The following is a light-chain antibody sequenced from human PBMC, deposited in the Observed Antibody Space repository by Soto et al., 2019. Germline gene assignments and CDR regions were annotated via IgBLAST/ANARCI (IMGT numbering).Light chain of an antibody. Sequence: IQLTQPHPSLSSSVGDRVTINCRASQAISNYLAWYQQKPGKAPNLLIYGASTLHSGVPSRFSGSVSGTDFTLTISSLQPEDFATYYCQQVNSYPNTFGQGTRLEIK. CDR2: GAS. CDR1: QAISNY. J-gene: IGKJ5*01. V-gene: IGKV1-9*01. CDR3: QQVNSYPNT.